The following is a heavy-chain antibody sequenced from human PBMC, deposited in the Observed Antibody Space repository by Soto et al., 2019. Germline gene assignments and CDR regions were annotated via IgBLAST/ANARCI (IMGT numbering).Heavy chain of an antibody. CDR2: TSYDGSNK. Sequence: QVQLVESGGGVVQPGTSLRLSCVGSGFTFRRYVIHWVRQALGKGLEWVALTSYDGSNKDYGDSVKGRFTISRDNSRNTVDLQMGSLRRDDTALYYCARWGTTGGLDVWGQGTLVSVSS. CDR1: GFTFRRYV. V-gene: IGHV3-33*05. CDR3: ARWGTTGGLDV. J-gene: IGHJ1*01. D-gene: IGHD3-16*01.